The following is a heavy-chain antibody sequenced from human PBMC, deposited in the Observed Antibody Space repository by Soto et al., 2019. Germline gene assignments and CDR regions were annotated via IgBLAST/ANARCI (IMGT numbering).Heavy chain of an antibody. J-gene: IGHJ4*02. Sequence: GGSLRLSCAASGFTFSSYAMSWVRQAPGKGLEWVSAISGSGGSTYYADSVKGRFTISRDNSKNTLYLQMNSLRAEDTAVYYCAKPPIDYGDYEMSFDYWGQGTLVTVSS. CDR1: GFTFSSYA. CDR3: AKPPIDYGDYEMSFDY. V-gene: IGHV3-23*01. D-gene: IGHD4-17*01. CDR2: ISGSGGST.